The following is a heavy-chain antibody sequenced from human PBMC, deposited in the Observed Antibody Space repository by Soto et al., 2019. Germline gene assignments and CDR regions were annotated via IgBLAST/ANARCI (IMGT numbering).Heavy chain of an antibody. CDR3: ASGYYDSSGWY. D-gene: IGHD3-22*01. CDR2: ISGSSSSSTTI. CDR1: GFTFSSYS. V-gene: IGHV3-48*01. J-gene: IGHJ4*02. Sequence: PGESLRLSCAACGFTFSSYSLNWVRQAPGKGLEWISYISGSSSSSTTIHYADSVKGRFTISRDNAKNSLHLQMSSLRVEDTAVYYCASGYYDSSGWYWGQGT.